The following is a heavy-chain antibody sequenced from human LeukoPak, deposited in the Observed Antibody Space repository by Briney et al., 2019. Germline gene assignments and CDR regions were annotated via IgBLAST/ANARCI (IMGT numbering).Heavy chain of an antibody. D-gene: IGHD1-1*01. J-gene: IGHJ4*02. V-gene: IGHV6-1*01. Sequence: SQTLSLTCAISGDCVSSNSAAWNWIRRSPSRGLEWLGRTYYRPKWYNDYAVSVKSRITINPDTSKNQFSLQLNSVTPEDTAVYYCAREETERRFDYWGQGTLVTVPS. CDR3: AREETERRFDY. CDR2: TYYRPKWYN. CDR1: GDCVSSNSAA.